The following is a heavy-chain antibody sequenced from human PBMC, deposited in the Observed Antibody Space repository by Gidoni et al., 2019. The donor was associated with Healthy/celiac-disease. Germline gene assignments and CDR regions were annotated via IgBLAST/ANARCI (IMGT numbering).Heavy chain of an antibody. CDR2: ISWNIGSI. D-gene: IGHD6-19*01. V-gene: IGHV3-9*01. CDR1: GFTFDDYA. J-gene: IGHJ6*02. CDR3: AKDKQWLVGLDV. Sequence: EVQLVESGGGLVQPGRSLSLSCADSGFTFDDYAIHWVRQAPGKGLGWVSGISWNIGSIGYADSVKGRFTISRDNAKNSLYLQMNSLRAEDTALYYCAKDKQWLVGLDVWGQGTTVTVSS.